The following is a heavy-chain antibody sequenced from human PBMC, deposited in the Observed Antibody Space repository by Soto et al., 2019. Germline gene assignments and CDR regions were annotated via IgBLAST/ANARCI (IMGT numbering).Heavy chain of an antibody. J-gene: IGHJ6*02. D-gene: IGHD3-3*01. CDR2: IHYSGST. Sequence: QVQLQESGPGLVKPSQTLSLTCTVSGCSISSDGYYWSWIRQHPGKGLEWITYIHYSGSTDYNPSLKSRVIMSADTSKDQFDLKVRSVTAADTAVYYCASGISIFGMDILAMDVWGQGTTVTVSS. CDR3: ASGISIFGMDILAMDV. CDR1: GCSISSDGYY. V-gene: IGHV4-31*03.